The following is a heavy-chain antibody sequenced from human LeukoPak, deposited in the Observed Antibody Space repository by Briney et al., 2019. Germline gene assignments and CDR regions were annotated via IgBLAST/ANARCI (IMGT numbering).Heavy chain of an antibody. CDR2: IYYSGST. Sequence: SQTLSLTCTVSGGSISSGGYYWSWIRQHPGKGLEWIGCIYYSGSTYYNPSLKSRVTISVDTSKNQFSLKLSSVTAADTAVYYCARDGSTSGIDYWGQGTLVTVSS. J-gene: IGHJ4*02. D-gene: IGHD2-2*01. V-gene: IGHV4-31*03. CDR3: ARDGSTSGIDY. CDR1: GGSISSGGYY.